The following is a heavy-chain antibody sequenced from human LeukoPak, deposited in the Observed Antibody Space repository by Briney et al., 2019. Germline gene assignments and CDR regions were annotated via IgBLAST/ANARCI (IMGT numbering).Heavy chain of an antibody. D-gene: IGHD5-18*01. V-gene: IGHV3-23*01. CDR2: ISGSGSKT. J-gene: IGHJ3*02. CDR3: VKEPRGYSFSFDI. Sequence: GGSLRLSCAASGFTFSTCAINWVRQAPGKGLEWVSAISGSGSKTFYADSVKGRFTISKDNPKNTLYLQMNSLRPEDTAVYYCVKEPRGYSFSFDIWGQGTMVTVSS. CDR1: GFTFSTCA.